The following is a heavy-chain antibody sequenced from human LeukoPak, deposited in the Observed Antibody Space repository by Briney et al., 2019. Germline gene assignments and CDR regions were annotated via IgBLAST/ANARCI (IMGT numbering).Heavy chain of an antibody. Sequence: PGGSLRLSCAASEFTFSRYAMSWVRQAPGKGLEWDSSISGSGGSTYYADSVKGRFTISRDNSKNTLYLQMNSLRAEDTAVYYCAKSPTGYCSSTSCSEFDPRGQGTLVTVSS. D-gene: IGHD2-2*01. J-gene: IGHJ5*02. CDR2: ISGSGGST. V-gene: IGHV3-23*01. CDR3: AKSPTGYCSSTSCSEFDP. CDR1: EFTFSRYA.